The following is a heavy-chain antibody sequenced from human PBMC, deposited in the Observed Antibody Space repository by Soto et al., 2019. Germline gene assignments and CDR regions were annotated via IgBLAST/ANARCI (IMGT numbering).Heavy chain of an antibody. CDR2: MNPNSGNT. Sequence: GASVKVSCKSSGYSFINYDIYWVRQATGQGLEWMGWMNPNSGNTATSKKFLGRVTMTRDTSISTAYLDLRSLISEDTALYFCARGRVYTYDHLGMDVCGQGTTVTVSS. D-gene: IGHD5-18*01. V-gene: IGHV1-8*01. CDR1: GYSFINYD. CDR3: ARGRVYTYDHLGMDV. J-gene: IGHJ6*02.